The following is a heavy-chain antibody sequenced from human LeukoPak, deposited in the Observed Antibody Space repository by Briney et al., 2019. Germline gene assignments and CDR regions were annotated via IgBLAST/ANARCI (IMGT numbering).Heavy chain of an antibody. Sequence: GSLRLSCAASGFTFSSYEMNWVRQAPGKGLEWVSYISSSGSTIYYADSVKGRFTISRDNAKNSLYLQMNSLRAEDTALYYCAKDMAGYYGSGSYYKPEAFDIWGQGTMVTVSS. J-gene: IGHJ3*02. CDR1: GFTFSSYE. CDR3: AKDMAGYYGSGSYYKPEAFDI. D-gene: IGHD3-10*01. V-gene: IGHV3-48*03. CDR2: ISSSGSTI.